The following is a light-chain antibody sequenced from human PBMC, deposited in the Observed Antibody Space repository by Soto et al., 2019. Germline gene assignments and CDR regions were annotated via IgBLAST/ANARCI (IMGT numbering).Light chain of an antibody. CDR2: KAS. J-gene: IGKJ1*01. V-gene: IGKV1-5*03. Sequence: DIQMTQSPSTPSASVGDRVTITCWASQSISNWLAWYQQKPGKAPKLLMYKASSLESGVPSRFSGSGSGTEFTLTISSLQPDDFATYYCQQYNSYSWTFGQGTKVDI. CDR1: QSISNW. CDR3: QQYNSYSWT.